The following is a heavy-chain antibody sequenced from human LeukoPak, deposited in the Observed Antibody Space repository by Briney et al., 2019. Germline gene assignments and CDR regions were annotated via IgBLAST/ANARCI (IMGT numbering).Heavy chain of an antibody. CDR3: ARAQMATIHLLGY. D-gene: IGHD5-24*01. V-gene: IGHV3-21*01. Sequence: GGSLRLSCAASGFTFSSYSMNWVRQAPGKGLEWVSSISSSSYIYYADSVKGRFTISRDNAKNSLYLQMNSLRAEDTAVYYCARAQMATIHLLGYWGQGTLVTVSS. CDR2: ISSSSYI. CDR1: GFTFSSYS. J-gene: IGHJ4*02.